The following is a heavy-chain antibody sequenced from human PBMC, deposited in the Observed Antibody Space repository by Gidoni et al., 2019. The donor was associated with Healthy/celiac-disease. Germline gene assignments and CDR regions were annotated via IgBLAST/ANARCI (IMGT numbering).Heavy chain of an antibody. CDR2: IRGSGGST. Sequence: EVQLLESGGGLVQPGGSLRLSCAASGFTFSSYAMSWVRQAPGKGLEWVSAIRGSGGSTYYADSVKVRFTISRDNSKNTLYLQMNSLRAEDTAVYYCAKTLIVVVPAAIIGLRGMDVWGQGTTVTVSS. V-gene: IGHV3-23*01. CDR3: AKTLIVVVPAAIIGLRGMDV. CDR1: GFTFSSYA. D-gene: IGHD2-2*02. J-gene: IGHJ6*02.